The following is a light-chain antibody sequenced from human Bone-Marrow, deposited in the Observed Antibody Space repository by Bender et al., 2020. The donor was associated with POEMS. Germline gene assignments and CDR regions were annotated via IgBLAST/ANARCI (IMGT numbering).Light chain of an antibody. CDR1: SSKFGSYP. V-gene: IGLV1-44*01. J-gene: IGLJ3*02. CDR3: ATWDDSMNGWV. CDR2: NNS. Sequence: QSVLTQPPSASGTPGQSVTISCSGSSSKFGSYPVNWYQQLPGAAPKLVIFNNSQRPSGVPDRFSGSNSGTSASLAISGLLSEDEADFYCATWDDSMNGWVFGGGTKLTVL.